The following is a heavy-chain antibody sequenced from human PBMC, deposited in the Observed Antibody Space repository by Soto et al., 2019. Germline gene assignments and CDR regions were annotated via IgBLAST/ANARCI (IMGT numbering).Heavy chain of an antibody. CDR2: INWKSDI. J-gene: IGHJ4*02. CDR1: GFTFDDNA. Sequence: PGGSLRLSCAVSGFTFDDNAMHWVRQAPEKDLEWVSGINWKSDIGYADSVKGRFTISRDNAENSLYLQMNSLRADDTAVYYCASHYYGSGFDYWGQGTLVTVSS. D-gene: IGHD3-10*01. V-gene: IGHV3-9*01. CDR3: ASHYYGSGFDY.